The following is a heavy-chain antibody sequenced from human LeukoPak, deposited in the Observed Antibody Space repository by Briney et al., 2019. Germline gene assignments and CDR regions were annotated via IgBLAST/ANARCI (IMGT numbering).Heavy chain of an antibody. CDR3: ATWSSCGY. CDR1: GLTFSNAW. Sequence: GGSLRLSCAASGLTFSNAWMSWVRQAPGQGLEWVGRIKDNSDGATTDYAAPVRGRFNISRDDSKTKMYLQMNRLKTEDTAVCHSATWSSCGYWGQGTLVTVSS. J-gene: IGHJ1*01. CDR2: IKDNSDGATT. D-gene: IGHD6-19*01. V-gene: IGHV3-15*01.